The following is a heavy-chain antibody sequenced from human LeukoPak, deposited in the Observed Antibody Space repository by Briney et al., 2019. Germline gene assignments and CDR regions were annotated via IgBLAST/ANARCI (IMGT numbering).Heavy chain of an antibody. CDR1: GGSFSGYY. CDR3: ARDETTPLPGAY. V-gene: IGHV4-34*01. CDR2: INHSGRT. D-gene: IGHD4-17*01. J-gene: IGHJ4*02. Sequence: SETLSLTCAVYGGSFSGYYWNWIRQPPGKGLEWIGEINHSGRTHYNPSLKSRVTMSVDTSKNQFSMKLSSVTAADTAVYYCARDETTPLPGAYWGQGTLVTVSS.